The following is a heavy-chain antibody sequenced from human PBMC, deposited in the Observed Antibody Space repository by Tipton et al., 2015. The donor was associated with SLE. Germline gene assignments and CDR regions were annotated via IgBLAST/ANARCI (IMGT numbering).Heavy chain of an antibody. Sequence: TLSLTCTVSGGSNSSSSYYWGWIRQPPGKGLEWIGSIYYSGSTYCNPSLKSRVTISVDTSKNQFSLKLSSVTAADTAVYYCASPPGAFDIWGQGTMVTVSS. CDR1: GGSNSSSSYY. CDR3: ASPPGAFDI. V-gene: IGHV4-39*07. J-gene: IGHJ3*02. CDR2: IYYSGST.